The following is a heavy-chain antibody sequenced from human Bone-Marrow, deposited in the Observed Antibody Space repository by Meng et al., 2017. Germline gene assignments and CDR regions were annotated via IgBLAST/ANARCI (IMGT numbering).Heavy chain of an antibody. V-gene: IGHV4-61*01. Sequence: QVQLQESGPGLVRPSGTLSLTRAFSGGSVNSGSYAWSWNRQPPGKGLEWIGNIYYSGTTNYNPSLKSRVTISIDASKNQFSLMLSSLTAADTAVYYCARGQYYWGQGTLVTVSS. CDR3: ARGQYY. CDR2: IYYSGTT. CDR1: GGSVNSGSYA. J-gene: IGHJ4*02.